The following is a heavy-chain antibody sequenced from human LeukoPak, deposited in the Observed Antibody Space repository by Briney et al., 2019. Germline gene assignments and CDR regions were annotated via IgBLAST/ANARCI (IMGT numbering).Heavy chain of an antibody. D-gene: IGHD2-2*02. J-gene: IGHJ4*02. V-gene: IGHV5-10-1*01. CDR1: GYSFTSYW. CDR2: IDPSDSYT. CDR3: ARHGVGYCSSTSCYTGDY. Sequence: GESLKISCKGSGYSFTSYWISWVRQMPGKGLEWMGRIDPSDSYTNYSPSFQGHVTISADKSISTAYQQWSSLKASDTAMYYCARHGVGYCSSTSCYTGDYWGQGTLVTVSS.